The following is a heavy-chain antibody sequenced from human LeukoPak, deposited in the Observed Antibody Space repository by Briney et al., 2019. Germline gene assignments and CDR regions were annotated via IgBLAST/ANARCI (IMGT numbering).Heavy chain of an antibody. CDR3: ARRSSPPQSCFDY. D-gene: IGHD6-13*01. CDR1: GFTFSSYS. Sequence: PGGSLRLSCAASGFTFSSYSMNWVRQAPGKGLEWVSSISSSSYIYYADSVKGRFTISRDNAKNSLYLQMNSLRAEDTAVYYCARRSSPPQSCFDYWGQGTLVTVSS. J-gene: IGHJ4*02. CDR2: ISSSSYI. V-gene: IGHV3-21*01.